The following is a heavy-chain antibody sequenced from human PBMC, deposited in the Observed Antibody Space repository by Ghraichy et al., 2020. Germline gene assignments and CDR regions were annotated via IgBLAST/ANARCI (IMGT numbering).Heavy chain of an antibody. D-gene: IGHD5-18*01. Sequence: GALRLSCAASGFTFDDYGMSWVRQAPGKGLEWVSGINWNGGSTGYADSVKGRFTISRDNAKNSLYLQMNSLRAEDTALYYCARDLGYSYGYYFDYWGQGTLVTVSS. CDR1: GFTFDDYG. CDR3: ARDLGYSYGYYFDY. CDR2: INWNGGST. J-gene: IGHJ4*02. V-gene: IGHV3-20*04.